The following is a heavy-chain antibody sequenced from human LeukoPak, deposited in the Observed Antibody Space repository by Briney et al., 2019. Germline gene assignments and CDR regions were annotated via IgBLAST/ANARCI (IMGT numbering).Heavy chain of an antibody. CDR3: ARDKWLTTTHYFDY. Sequence: GGSLRLSCAASGFTLSTYTMNWVRQAPGKGLEWVSSISSSSSYIYYADSVKGRFTISRDNAKNSLYLQMNSLRAEDTAVYYCARDKWLTTTHYFDYWGQGTLVTVSS. CDR1: GFTLSTYT. D-gene: IGHD4-11*01. J-gene: IGHJ4*02. CDR2: ISSSSSYI. V-gene: IGHV3-21*01.